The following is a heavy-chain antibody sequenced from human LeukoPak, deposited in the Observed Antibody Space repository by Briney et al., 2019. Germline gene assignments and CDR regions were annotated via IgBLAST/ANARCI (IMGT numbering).Heavy chain of an antibody. CDR1: GFTFSSYG. Sequence: PGGSLRLSCAASGFTFSSYGMHWVRQAPGKGLEWVAVISYDGSNKYYADSVKGRFTISRDNSKNTLYLQMNSLRAEDTAVYYCARGGYYGSGSYLDAFDIWGQGTMVTVSS. V-gene: IGHV3-30*03. CDR3: ARGGYYGSGSYLDAFDI. CDR2: ISYDGSNK. D-gene: IGHD3-10*01. J-gene: IGHJ3*02.